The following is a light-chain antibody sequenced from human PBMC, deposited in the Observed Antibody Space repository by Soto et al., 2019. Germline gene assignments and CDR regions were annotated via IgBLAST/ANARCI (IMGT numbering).Light chain of an antibody. CDR1: QSVSSY. CDR2: DAS. Sequence: EIVLTQSPATLSLSPGERATLSRRPSQSVSSYLAWYQQKPGQAPRLLIYDASKRATGIPARFSGSGFGTDYTLTISRLEPEDFAVYYCQQYGSSGTFGQGTKVDIK. CDR3: QQYGSSGT. V-gene: IGKV3-20*01. J-gene: IGKJ1*01.